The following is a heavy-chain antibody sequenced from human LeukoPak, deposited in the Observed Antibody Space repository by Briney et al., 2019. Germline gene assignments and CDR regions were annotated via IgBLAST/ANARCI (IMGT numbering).Heavy chain of an antibody. CDR1: GGTFSSYA. Sequence: SVKVSCKASGGTFSSYAISWVLQAPGQGLEWMGGIIPIFGTANYAQKFQGRVTITTDESTSTAYMELSSLRSEDTAVYYCARDYSSPPVYWFDPWGQGTLVTVSS. V-gene: IGHV1-69*05. CDR2: IIPIFGTA. CDR3: ARDYSSPPVYWFDP. D-gene: IGHD6-13*01. J-gene: IGHJ5*02.